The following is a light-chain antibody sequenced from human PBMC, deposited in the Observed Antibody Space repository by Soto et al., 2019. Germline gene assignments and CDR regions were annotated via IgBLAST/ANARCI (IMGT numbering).Light chain of an antibody. CDR3: QHYGRSAYT. CDR2: GAS. V-gene: IGKV3-20*01. Sequence: EIVLTQSPGTLSLSPGERATLSCRASQSVSSNYLAWYQQKPGQAPRLLIYGASSRATGIPDRFSGSGSGTDFSLTISRLEPEDFAVYYCQHYGRSAYTCGQGTTLEIK. J-gene: IGKJ2*01. CDR1: QSVSSNY.